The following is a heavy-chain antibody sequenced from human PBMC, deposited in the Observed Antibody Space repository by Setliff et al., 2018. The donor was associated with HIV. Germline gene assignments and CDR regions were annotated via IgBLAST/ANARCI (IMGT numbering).Heavy chain of an antibody. CDR1: GFTFSNYW. D-gene: IGHD2-15*01. Sequence: GGSLRLSCVASGFTFSNYWMSWVRQAPGKGLEWVANIRQDGNEKNYMDSVKGRFTISRDNAKNSLYLQMNSLRVEDTAVYYCATDVCSGAYCYAYYYYGMDVWGQGTMVTVSS. CDR3: ATDVCSGAYCYAYYYYGMDV. V-gene: IGHV3-7*03. J-gene: IGHJ6*02. CDR2: IRQDGNEK.